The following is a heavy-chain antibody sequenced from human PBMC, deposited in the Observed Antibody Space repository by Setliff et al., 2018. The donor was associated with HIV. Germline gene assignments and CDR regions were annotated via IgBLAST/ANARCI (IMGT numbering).Heavy chain of an antibody. CDR2: IRSKGYGGTT. CDR1: GFTFGDFG. V-gene: IGHV3-49*04. Sequence: GVLRLSCRTSGFTFGDFGMSWVRQAPGKGLEWVAFIRSKGYGGTTEYAASVNGRFTISRDDSKSIAYLQMNSLKTEDTAMYYCAREDGLYGMDVWGQGTTVTVSS. CDR3: AREDGLYGMDV. J-gene: IGHJ6*02. D-gene: IGHD2-8*01.